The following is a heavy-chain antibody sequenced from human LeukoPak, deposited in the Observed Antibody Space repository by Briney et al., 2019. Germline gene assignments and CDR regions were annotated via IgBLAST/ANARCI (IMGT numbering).Heavy chain of an antibody. D-gene: IGHD3-10*01. CDR3: ASGTTTLWFGELYYYMDV. CDR1: GGTFSSYA. CDR2: IIPIFATA. Sequence: ASVKVSCKPSGGTFSSYAISWVRQAPGHGLEWMGGIIPIFATANYAQKFQGRVTITTDESTSTAYMELSSLRSEDTAVYYCASGTTTLWFGELYYYMDVWGKRTTVSVSS. J-gene: IGHJ6*03. V-gene: IGHV1-69*05.